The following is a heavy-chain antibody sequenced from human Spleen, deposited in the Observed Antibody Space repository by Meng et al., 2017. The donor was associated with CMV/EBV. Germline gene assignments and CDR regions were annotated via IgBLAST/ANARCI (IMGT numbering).Heavy chain of an antibody. Sequence: GESLKISCAASGFTFSAYGMHWLRQAPGKGLEWVAFIRYDGSAKYYADPVKGRFTISRDNSDNTLFLQMNSLRPEDTAVYYCARNLHPYYYDSSGYYYDYWGQGTLVTVSS. CDR3: ARNLHPYYYDSSGYYYDY. D-gene: IGHD3-22*01. V-gene: IGHV3-30*02. J-gene: IGHJ4*02. CDR1: GFTFSAYG. CDR2: IRYDGSAK.